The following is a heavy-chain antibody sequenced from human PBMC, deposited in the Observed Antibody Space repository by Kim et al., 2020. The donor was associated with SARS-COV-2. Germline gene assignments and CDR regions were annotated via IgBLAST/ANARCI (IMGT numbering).Heavy chain of an antibody. V-gene: IGHV3-30*07. J-gene: IGHJ6*02. D-gene: IGHD3-10*01. Sequence: KGRFTISRDDSKNTLYLQMNSLRAEDTAVYYCARDGSGSYYNAYYYGMDVWGQGTTVTVSS. CDR3: ARDGSGSYYNAYYYGMDV.